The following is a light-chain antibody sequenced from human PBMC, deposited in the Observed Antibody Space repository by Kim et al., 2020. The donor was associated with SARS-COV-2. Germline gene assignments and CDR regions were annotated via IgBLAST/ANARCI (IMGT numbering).Light chain of an antibody. CDR2: VAS. V-gene: IGKV3-15*01. CDR3: LQYHDWPLT. J-gene: IGKJ4*01. CDR1: QSINSN. Sequence: VAPGERATPSCGASQSINSNLAWYQQKPGQAPRLLIYVASSRATDFPARFSGSGSGTDFTLTISSLQSEDFAVYYCLQYHDWPLTFGGGTKVDIK.